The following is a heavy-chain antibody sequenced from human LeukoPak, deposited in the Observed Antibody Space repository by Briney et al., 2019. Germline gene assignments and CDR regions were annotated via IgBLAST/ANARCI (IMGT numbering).Heavy chain of an antibody. D-gene: IGHD3-16*01. Sequence: SSETLSLTCTVSGGSISSYYWSWIRQPPGKGLEWIGYIYYSGSTNYNPSLKSRVTIPVDTSKNQFSLKLSSVTAADTAVYYCAREDGGPNTYYYYYMDVWGKGTTVTVSS. CDR3: AREDGGPNTYYYYYMDV. J-gene: IGHJ6*03. CDR1: GGSISSYY. V-gene: IGHV4-59*01. CDR2: IYYSGST.